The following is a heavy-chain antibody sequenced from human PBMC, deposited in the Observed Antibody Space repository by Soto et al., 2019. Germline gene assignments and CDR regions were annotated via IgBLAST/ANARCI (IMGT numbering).Heavy chain of an antibody. D-gene: IGHD3-9*01. CDR3: AKESYDFLTGRKRYFDS. Sequence: GGSLRLSCAASGFPFDAYTMHWVRQAPGKGLEWVSLISWDGGITNYVDSVKGRFTISRDNSKNSLYLQMNSLRTEDTAFYYCAKESYDFLTGRKRYFDSWGQGTLVTVSS. CDR1: GFPFDAYT. CDR2: ISWDGGIT. V-gene: IGHV3-43*01. J-gene: IGHJ4*02.